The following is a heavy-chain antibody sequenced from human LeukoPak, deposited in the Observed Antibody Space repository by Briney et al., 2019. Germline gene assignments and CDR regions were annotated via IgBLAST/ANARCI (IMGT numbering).Heavy chain of an antibody. CDR2: IGRDGSDK. CDR3: VRAFADS. V-gene: IGHV3-7*01. Sequence: PGGSLRLSCAASGFTFSTYWMSWVCQVPGRGLEWVANIGRDGSDKYYLDSVKGRFIIFRDNAKNSLYLQMTSLRVEDTAVYYCVRAFADSWGQGTLVTVSS. J-gene: IGHJ5*01. D-gene: IGHD2/OR15-2a*01. CDR1: GFTFSTYW.